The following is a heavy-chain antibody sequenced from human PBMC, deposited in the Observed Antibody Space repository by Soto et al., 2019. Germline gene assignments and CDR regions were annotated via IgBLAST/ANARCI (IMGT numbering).Heavy chain of an antibody. Sequence: GGALRLSCAASGFTFSSAAMNWVRQAPGKGLEWVSIISGSDSRTYYADSVKGRFTISRDNSKNTLYLDMNSLRAEDTAVYYCAKSLDIHYKNWFDPWGQGTLVTVSS. V-gene: IGHV3-23*01. J-gene: IGHJ5*02. CDR3: AKSLDIHYKNWFDP. D-gene: IGHD4-4*01. CDR1: GFTFSSAA. CDR2: ISGSDSRT.